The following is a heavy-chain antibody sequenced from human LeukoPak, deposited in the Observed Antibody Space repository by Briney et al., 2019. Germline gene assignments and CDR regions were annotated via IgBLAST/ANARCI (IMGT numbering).Heavy chain of an antibody. CDR2: IIPIFGTA. D-gene: IGHD1-7*01. V-gene: IGHV1-69*05. J-gene: IGHJ6*03. CDR3: ARDRSDNWNYVVYYYYMDV. CDR1: GGTFSSYA. Sequence: SVKVSCKASGGTFSSYAISWVRQAPGQGLEWMGGIIPIFGTANYAQKFQGRVTITTDESTSTAYMELSSLRSEDTAVYYCARDRSDNWNYVVYYYYMDVWGKGTTVTVSS.